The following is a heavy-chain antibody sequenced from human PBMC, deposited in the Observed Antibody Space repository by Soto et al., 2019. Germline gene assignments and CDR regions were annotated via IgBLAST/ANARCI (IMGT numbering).Heavy chain of an antibody. J-gene: IGHJ6*02. CDR1: GFAFSTYS. D-gene: IGHD7-27*01. CDR3: ARGGEKISRVPDYYYGMDV. Sequence: GGSLRLGSVASGFAFSTYSLHWVRQAPGKGLEWVAVISYDGMNAYYPDSVKGRFTVSRDNSKNSLYLQMTSLRPEDTAVFYCARGGEKISRVPDYYYGMDVWGQGTTVTVSS. CDR2: ISYDGMNA. V-gene: IGHV3-30*04.